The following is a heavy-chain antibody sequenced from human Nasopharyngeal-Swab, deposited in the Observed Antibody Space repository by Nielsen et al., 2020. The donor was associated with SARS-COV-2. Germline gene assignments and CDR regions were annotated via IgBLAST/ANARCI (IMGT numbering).Heavy chain of an antibody. CDR1: GFTFSDYY. CDR3: AKEGRFGEFYFDY. CDR2: ISSSGSTI. J-gene: IGHJ4*02. Sequence: GESLKISCAASGFTFSDYYMNWIRQAPGKGLEWVSHISSSGSTIYYADSVKGRFTISRDNSKNTLYLQMNSLRAEDTAVYYCAKEGRFGEFYFDYWGQGTLVTVSS. V-gene: IGHV3-11*04. D-gene: IGHD3-10*01.